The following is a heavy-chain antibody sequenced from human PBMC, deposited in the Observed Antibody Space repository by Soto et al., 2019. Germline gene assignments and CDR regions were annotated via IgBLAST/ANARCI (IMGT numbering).Heavy chain of an antibody. CDR3: AIGGGQIYYKGLDV. J-gene: IGHJ6*02. CDR1: GFFFSAYY. Sequence: PGGSLRLSCAASGFFFSAYYLSWIRQAPGKGLECVAYISGTGDTKYYADSVQGRFTISRDNPKNSLFLQMNSLRAEDAAVYYCAIGGGQIYYKGLDVWGQGTTVTVSS. V-gene: IGHV3-11*01. D-gene: IGHD3-10*01. CDR2: ISGTGDTK.